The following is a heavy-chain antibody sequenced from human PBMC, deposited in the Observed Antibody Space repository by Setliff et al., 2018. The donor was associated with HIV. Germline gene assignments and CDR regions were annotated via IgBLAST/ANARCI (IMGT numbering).Heavy chain of an antibody. CDR1: GASISSDY. CDR3: ARAERRLQWAFDL. J-gene: IGHJ3*01. CDR2: IFHSGST. Sequence: SETLSLTCTVSGASISSDYWSWIRQPPGKGLEWIGYIFHSGSTNYNPSLKSRVTISVDTSQNQFSLKLSSVTAADTAVYYCARAERRLQWAFDLWGQGTMVTVSS. V-gene: IGHV4-59*01. D-gene: IGHD6-25*01.